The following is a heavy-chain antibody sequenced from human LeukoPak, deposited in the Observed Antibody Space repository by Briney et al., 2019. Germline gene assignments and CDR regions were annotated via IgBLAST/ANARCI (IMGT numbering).Heavy chain of an antibody. CDR3: ARGLYSSSSEIGY. V-gene: IGHV4-4*02. CDR2: IYHSGST. J-gene: IGHJ4*02. D-gene: IGHD6-6*01. CDR1: GGSISSSNW. Sequence: SETLSLTCAVSGGSISSSNWWSWVRQPPGKGLEWIGEIYHSGSTNYNPSLKSRVTISVDKSKNQFSLKLSSVTAADTAVYYCARGLYSSSSEIGYWGQGTLVTVSS.